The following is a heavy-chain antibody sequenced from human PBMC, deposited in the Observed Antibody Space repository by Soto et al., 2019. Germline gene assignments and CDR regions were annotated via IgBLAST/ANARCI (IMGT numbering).Heavy chain of an antibody. D-gene: IGHD3-10*01. J-gene: IGHJ6*02. CDR3: ARDTRGGGAYGLDV. CDR2: ISGDTGKT. CDR1: GYTFDRYG. V-gene: IGHV1-18*01. Sequence: QLQLMQSGAEVKKPGASVTVSCQASGYTFDRYGISWVRQAPGQGLAWLGWISGDTGKTSAAHNLGGRLAMRMDESTSKAYMQLRSLTSDATAGYYCARDTRGGGAYGLDVWGQGTTVIVSS.